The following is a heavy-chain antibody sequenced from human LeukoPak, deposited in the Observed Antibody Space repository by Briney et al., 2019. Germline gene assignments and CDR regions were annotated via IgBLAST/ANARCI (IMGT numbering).Heavy chain of an antibody. CDR1: GFLFSNYW. Sequence: PGGSLRLSCASSGFLFSNYWMIWVRQAPGKGLEWVGNIKQDGSEKRYADSVRGRFSISRDNAQTSLYLQMNSLRAEDTAVYYCEGGFVLWLQLTWGQGTLVTVSS. J-gene: IGHJ5*02. V-gene: IGHV3-7*05. D-gene: IGHD5-24*01. CDR3: EGGFVLWLQLT. CDR2: IKQDGSEK.